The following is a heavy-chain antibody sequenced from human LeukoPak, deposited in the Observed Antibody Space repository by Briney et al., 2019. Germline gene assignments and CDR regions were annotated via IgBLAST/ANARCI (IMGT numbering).Heavy chain of an antibody. CDR3: ARGRGSGWSPTHDY. V-gene: IGHV1-46*01. Sequence: ASVKVSCKASGYTFTRFYIHWVRQAPGQGLEWMAIINPSGGTTTYAQKFQGRVTMTRDTSTSTVYMELSSLRFEDTAVYYCARGRGSGWSPTHDYWGQGTLVTVSS. CDR1: GYTFTRFY. CDR2: INPSGGTT. D-gene: IGHD6-19*01. J-gene: IGHJ4*02.